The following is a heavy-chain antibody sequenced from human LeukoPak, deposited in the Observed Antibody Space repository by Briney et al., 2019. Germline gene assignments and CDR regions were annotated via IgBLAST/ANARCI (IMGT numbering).Heavy chain of an antibody. J-gene: IGHJ5*02. D-gene: IGHD3-22*01. CDR2: ISGSGGST. CDR1: GFTFSSYA. V-gene: IGHV3-23*01. Sequence: GGSLRLSCAASGFTFSSYAMSWVRQAPGKGLEWVSAISGSGGSTYYADSVKGRFTISRDNSKNTLYLQMNSLRAEDTAVYYCAKGPYYYDSSGYYYQRNWSDPWGQGTLVTVSS. CDR3: AKGPYYYDSSGYYYQRNWSDP.